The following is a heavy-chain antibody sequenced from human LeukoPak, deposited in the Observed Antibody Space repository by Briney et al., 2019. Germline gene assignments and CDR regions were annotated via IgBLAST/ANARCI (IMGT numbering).Heavy chain of an antibody. J-gene: IGHJ6*04. CDR2: ISSSGSTI. Sequence: GGSLRLSCAASGFTFSSYEMNWVRQAPGKGLEWVSYISSSGSTIYYADSVKGRFTISRDNAKNSLYLQMNSLRAEDTAVCYCASLAPTVTTYTLYYYYGMDVWGKGTTVTVSS. CDR3: ASLAPTVTTYTLYYYYGMDV. D-gene: IGHD4-11*01. V-gene: IGHV3-48*03. CDR1: GFTFSSYE.